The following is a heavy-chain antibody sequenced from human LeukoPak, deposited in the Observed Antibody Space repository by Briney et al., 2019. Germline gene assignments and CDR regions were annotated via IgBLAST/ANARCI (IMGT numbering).Heavy chain of an antibody. J-gene: IGHJ5*02. CDR1: GYTFTGYY. CDR2: INPNSGGT. V-gene: IGHV1-2*04. D-gene: IGHD3-10*01. CDR3: AREMVRGKWFDP. Sequence: ASVKVFCKASGYTFTGYYMHWVRQAPGQGLEWMGWINPNSGGTNYAQKFQGWVTMTRDTSISTAYMELSRLRSDDTAVYYCAREMVRGKWFDPWGQGTLVTVSS.